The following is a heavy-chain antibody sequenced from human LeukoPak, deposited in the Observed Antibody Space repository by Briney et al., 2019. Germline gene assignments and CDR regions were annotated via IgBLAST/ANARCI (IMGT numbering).Heavy chain of an antibody. CDR3: ARSSTSLTYYYGMDV. V-gene: IGHV4-31*03. CDR2: IYYSGST. Sequence: SQTLSLTCTVSGGSISGGGYYWSWIRQHPGKGLEWIGYIYYSGSTYYNPSLKSRVTISVDTSKNQFSLKLSSVTAADTAVYYCARSSTSLTYYYGMDVWGQGTTVTVSS. J-gene: IGHJ6*02. D-gene: IGHD2-2*01. CDR1: GGSISGGGYY.